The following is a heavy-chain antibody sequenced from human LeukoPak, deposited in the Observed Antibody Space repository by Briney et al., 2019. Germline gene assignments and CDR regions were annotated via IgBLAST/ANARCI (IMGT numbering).Heavy chain of an antibody. V-gene: IGHV3-11*01. CDR2: ISNTGSIT. CDR3: ARTARVPSS. J-gene: IGHJ5*02. D-gene: IGHD3-10*01. CDR1: GFTFSDSY. Sequence: GGALRLSCVASGFTFSDSYMSWIRQTPGKGLEWLSYISNTGSITYYADSVKGRFTISRDNAKNSLFLQMDSLNAEDTAIYYCARTARVPSSWGQGTLVTVSS.